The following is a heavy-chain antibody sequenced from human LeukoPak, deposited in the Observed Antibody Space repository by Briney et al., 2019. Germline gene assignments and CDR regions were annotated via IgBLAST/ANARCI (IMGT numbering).Heavy chain of an antibody. D-gene: IGHD5-18*01. V-gene: IGHV3-33*01. CDR2: IWYDGSNK. CDR3: ARDPGYSYGQDNFDY. J-gene: IGHJ4*02. Sequence: AGGSLRLSCAASGFTFSSYGMHWVRQAPGKGLEWVAVIWYDGSNKYYADSVKGRFTISRDNSKNTLYLQMNSLRAEDTAAYYCARDPGYSYGQDNFDYWGQGTLVTVSS. CDR1: GFTFSSYG.